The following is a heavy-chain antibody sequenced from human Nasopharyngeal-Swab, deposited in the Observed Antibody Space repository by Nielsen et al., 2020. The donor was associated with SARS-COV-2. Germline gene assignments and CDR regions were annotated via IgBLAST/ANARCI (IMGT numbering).Heavy chain of an antibody. V-gene: IGHV3-30-3*01. Sequence: WIRQPPGKGLEWVAVISYDGSNKYYADSVKGRFTISRDNSKNTLYLQMNSLRAEDTAVYYCARVDNYYDSSGNVDYWGQGTRVTVSS. D-gene: IGHD3-22*01. J-gene: IGHJ4*02. CDR2: ISYDGSNK. CDR3: ARVDNYYDSSGNVDY.